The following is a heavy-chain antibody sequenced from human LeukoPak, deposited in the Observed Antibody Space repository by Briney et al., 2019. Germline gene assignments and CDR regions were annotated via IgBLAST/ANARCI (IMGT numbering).Heavy chain of an antibody. Sequence: RGESLKISCKGSGYSFTSYWIGWVRQMPGKGLEWMGIIYPGDSDTRYSPSFQGQVTISADKSISTACLQWSSLKASDTAMYYCARHRFVVVTATPSNYYYMDVWGKGTTVTVSS. D-gene: IGHD2-21*02. CDR3: ARHRFVVVTATPSNYYYMDV. V-gene: IGHV5-51*01. CDR2: IYPGDSDT. CDR1: GYSFTSYW. J-gene: IGHJ6*03.